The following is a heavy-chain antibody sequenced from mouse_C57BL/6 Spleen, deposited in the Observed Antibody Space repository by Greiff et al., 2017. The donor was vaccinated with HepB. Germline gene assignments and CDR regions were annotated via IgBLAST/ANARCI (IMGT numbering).Heavy chain of an antibody. CDR1: GYAFSSSW. D-gene: IGHD1-1*01. Sequence: VKLMESGPELVKPGASVKISCKASGYAFSSSWMNWVKQRPGKGLEWIGRIYPGDGDTNYNGKFKGKATLTADKSSSTAYMQLSSLTSEDSAVYFCARAYYYGSSWYYFDYWGQGTTLTVSS. J-gene: IGHJ2*01. CDR3: ARAYYYGSSWYYFDY. CDR2: IYPGDGDT. V-gene: IGHV1-82*01.